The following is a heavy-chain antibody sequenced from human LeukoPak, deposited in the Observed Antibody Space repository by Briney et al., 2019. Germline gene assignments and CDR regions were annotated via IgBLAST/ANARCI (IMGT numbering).Heavy chain of an antibody. CDR1: GFTFTSFG. D-gene: IGHD6-19*01. CDR3: ARAYSSGWYLQQSLDY. Sequence: PGGSLRLSCAASGFTFTSFGMHWVRQSPGKGLEWVAFIRHDGSDKYYADPVKGRFTISRDNSKNTLYLQMNSLRAEDTAVYYCARAYSSGWYLQQSLDYWGQGTLVTVSS. J-gene: IGHJ4*02. CDR2: IRHDGSDK. V-gene: IGHV3-30*02.